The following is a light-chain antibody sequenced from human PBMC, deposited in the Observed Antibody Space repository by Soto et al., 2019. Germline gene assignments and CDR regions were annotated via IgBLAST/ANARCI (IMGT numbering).Light chain of an antibody. CDR3: QQYNNWPIT. Sequence: EIVMTQSASTLCVSPGERATLSCRASQNVLSNLAWYQQKPGQAPRLLIYGASTRATGLPARFSGSAYGTQFNLTISSLQSEDFAVYYCQQYNNWPITFGQGTRLEIK. J-gene: IGKJ5*01. V-gene: IGKV3-15*01. CDR1: QNVLSN. CDR2: GAS.